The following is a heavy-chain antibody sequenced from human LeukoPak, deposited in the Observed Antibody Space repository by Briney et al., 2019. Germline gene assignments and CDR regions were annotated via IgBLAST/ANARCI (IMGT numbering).Heavy chain of an antibody. J-gene: IGHJ4*02. V-gene: IGHV4-59*02. CDR3: ARVGFSTLDY. CDR1: GFTVSSNY. Sequence: GSLRLSCAASGFTVSSNYMSWVRQAPGKGLEWIGYIYYSGSTNYNPSLKSRVTISVDTSKNQFSLKLSSVTAADTAVYYCARVGFSTLDYWGQGTLVTVSS. CDR2: IYYSGST. D-gene: IGHD2/OR15-2a*01.